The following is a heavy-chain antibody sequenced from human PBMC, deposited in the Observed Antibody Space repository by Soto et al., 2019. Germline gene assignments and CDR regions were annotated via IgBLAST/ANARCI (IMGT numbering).Heavy chain of an antibody. CDR3: AEDQWLGHSQYYYYGMDV. CDR2: IGGSGGST. CDR1: GFTFSSYA. Sequence: GGSLRLSCAASGFTFSSYAMSWVRQAPGKGLEWVSAIGGSGGSTYYADSVKGRFTISRDNSKNTLYLQMNSLRAEDTAIYYCAEDQWLGHSQYYYYGMDVWGQGTTVTVSS. D-gene: IGHD6-19*01. V-gene: IGHV3-23*01. J-gene: IGHJ6*02.